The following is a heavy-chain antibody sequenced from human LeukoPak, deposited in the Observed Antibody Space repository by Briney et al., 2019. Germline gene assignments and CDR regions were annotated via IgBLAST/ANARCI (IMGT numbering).Heavy chain of an antibody. CDR2: IIPIFGTA. CDR1: GYTFTSHH. J-gene: IGHJ4*02. CDR3: ARVRVGATSDY. V-gene: IGHV1-69*05. D-gene: IGHD1-26*01. Sequence: SVKVACKASGYTFTSHHINWVRQAPGQGLEWMGRIIPIFGTANYAQKFQGRVTITTDESTSTAYMELSSLRSEDTAVYYCARVRVGATSDYWGQGTLVTVSS.